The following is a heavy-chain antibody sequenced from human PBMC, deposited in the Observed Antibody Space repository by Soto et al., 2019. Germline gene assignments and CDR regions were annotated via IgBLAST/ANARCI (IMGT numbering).Heavy chain of an antibody. CDR3: AREIGHYDILTGYCKPPPYFDY. CDR1: GYTFTSYG. V-gene: IGHV1-18*01. D-gene: IGHD3-9*01. J-gene: IGHJ4*02. CDR2: ISAYNGNT. Sequence: ASVKVSCKASGYTFTSYGISWVRQAPGQGLEWMGWISAYNGNTNYAQKLQGRVTMTTDTSTSTAYMELRSLRSDDTAVYYCAREIGHYDILTGYCKPPPYFDYWGQGTLVTVSS.